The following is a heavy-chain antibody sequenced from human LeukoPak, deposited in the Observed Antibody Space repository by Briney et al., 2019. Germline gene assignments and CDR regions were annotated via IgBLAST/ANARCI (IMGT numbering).Heavy chain of an antibody. D-gene: IGHD3-10*01. Sequence: GRSLRLSCAASGFTFNTYPMYWVRQAPGKGLEWVALISNDGNNKHYADSVKGRFTVSRDNSNNALSLQMNGLRTEDTAVYHCARPDDSESYYRANHYWGRGTLVTVSP. CDR1: GFTFNTYP. CDR2: ISNDGNNK. CDR3: ARPDDSESYYRANHY. V-gene: IGHV3-30*04. J-gene: IGHJ4*02.